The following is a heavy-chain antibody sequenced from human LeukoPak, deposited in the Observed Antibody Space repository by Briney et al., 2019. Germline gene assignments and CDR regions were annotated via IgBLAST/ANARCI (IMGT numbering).Heavy chain of an antibody. J-gene: IGHJ3*02. V-gene: IGHV3-48*01. CDR1: GFTLSSYR. Sequence: GGSLRLSCAASGFTLSSYRMNWVRQAPGKGLEWVSYISSSSSTIYYADSVKGRFTISRDNAKNSLYLQMNSLRAEDTAVYYCARDGDYDILTGYLNGDAFDIWGQGTMVTVSS. CDR3: ARDGDYDILTGYLNGDAFDI. CDR2: ISSSSSTI. D-gene: IGHD3-9*01.